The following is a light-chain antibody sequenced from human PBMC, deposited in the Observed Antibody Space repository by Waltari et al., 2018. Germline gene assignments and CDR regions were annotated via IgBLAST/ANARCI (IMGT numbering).Light chain of an antibody. J-gene: IGLJ2*01. CDR2: DVT. CDR1: SSDVGGSHY. Sequence: QSALTQPASASGSPGQSITISCSGTSSDVGGSHYVPWYQQHPGNAPKLIIFDVTKWPSGVSNRFSGSKSGNTASLTIFGLQAEDEADDYCASDTSTRTVVFGGGTRVTVL. V-gene: IGLV2-14*03. CDR3: ASDTSTRTVV.